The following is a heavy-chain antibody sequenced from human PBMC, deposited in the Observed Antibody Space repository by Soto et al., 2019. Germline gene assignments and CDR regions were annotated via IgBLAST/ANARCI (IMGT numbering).Heavy chain of an antibody. J-gene: IGHJ5*02. D-gene: IGHD3-22*01. Sequence: QVQLVESGGGLVKPGGSLRLSCAASGFTFSDYYMNWIRQAPGKGLEWVSYVSDCGSSIFSAESVEGRFTISRDSARKSLYLHVNSLRVEDTAVYYCARDTAFINSGFFGAWGQGTLVTVSS. V-gene: IGHV3-11*01. CDR2: VSDCGSSI. CDR1: GFTFSDYY. CDR3: ARDTAFINSGFFGA.